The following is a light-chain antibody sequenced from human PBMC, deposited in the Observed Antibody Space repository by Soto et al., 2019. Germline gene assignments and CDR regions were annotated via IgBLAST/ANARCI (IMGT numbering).Light chain of an antibody. Sequence: EIVLTQSPGTLSLSPGERATLSCRASQSVSRTYLAWYQQKPGQAPRVLIYSASSRATGIPDRFSGSGSGTDFTLTISRLEPEDFAVYYCQQYGSSPVITFGQGTRLEIK. CDR2: SAS. V-gene: IGKV3-20*01. CDR1: QSVSRTY. CDR3: QQYGSSPVIT. J-gene: IGKJ5*01.